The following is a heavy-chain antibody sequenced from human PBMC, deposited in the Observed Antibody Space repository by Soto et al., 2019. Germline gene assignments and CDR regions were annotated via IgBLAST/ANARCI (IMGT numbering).Heavy chain of an antibody. CDR2: IYYSGST. J-gene: IGHJ3*02. CDR3: AKGDYYDSSGYYGAFDI. CDR1: GGSISSGGYY. Sequence: SETLSLTCTVSGGSISSGGYYWSWIRQHPGKGLEWIGYIYYSGSTYYNPSLKSRVTISVDTSKNQFSLKLSSVTAADTAVYYCAKGDYYDSSGYYGAFDIWGQGTMVNVS. V-gene: IGHV4-31*03. D-gene: IGHD3-22*01.